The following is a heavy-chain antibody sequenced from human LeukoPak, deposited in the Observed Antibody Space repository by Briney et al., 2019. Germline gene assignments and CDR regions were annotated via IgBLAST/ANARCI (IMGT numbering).Heavy chain of an antibody. CDR2: IYYSGST. J-gene: IGHJ5*02. V-gene: IGHV4-31*03. CDR3: ARGRNPLHYYYGSGSYYKAANWFDP. Sequence: SQTLSLTCTVSGGSISSGGYYWSWIRQHPGKGLEWIGYIYYSGSTYYNPSLKSRVTISVDTSKNQFSLELSSVTAADTAVYYCARGRNPLHYYYGSGSYYKAANWFDPWGQGTLVTVSS. CDR1: GGSISSGGYY. D-gene: IGHD3-10*01.